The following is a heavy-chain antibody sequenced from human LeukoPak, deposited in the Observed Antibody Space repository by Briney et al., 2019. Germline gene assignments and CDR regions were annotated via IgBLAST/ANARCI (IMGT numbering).Heavy chain of an antibody. CDR3: AREAAVAGTGVYFEY. D-gene: IGHD6-19*01. CDR2: INPDSGGT. J-gene: IGHJ4*02. CDR1: GYTFTGYY. V-gene: IGHV1-2*02. Sequence: ASVKVSRKASGYTFTGYYMHRVRQAPGQGLEWMGWINPDSGGTNFAQKFQGRVTMTRDTSISTAYMDLSRLRSDDTAVYYCAREAAVAGTGVYFEYWGQGTLVTVSS.